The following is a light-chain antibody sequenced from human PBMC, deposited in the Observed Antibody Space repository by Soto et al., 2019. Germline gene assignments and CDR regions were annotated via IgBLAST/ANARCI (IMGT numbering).Light chain of an antibody. CDR2: GAS. V-gene: IGKV3-20*01. CDR3: QQYGSSPVYT. Sequence: EIVLTQSPGTLSLSPGERATLSCRASQRVSSSYLAWYQQKPGQAPRLLLYGASSRATGIPDRFSGSGSGTDFTLTISRLEPEDFAVYYCQQYGSSPVYTFGQGTKLEIK. J-gene: IGKJ2*01. CDR1: QRVSSSY.